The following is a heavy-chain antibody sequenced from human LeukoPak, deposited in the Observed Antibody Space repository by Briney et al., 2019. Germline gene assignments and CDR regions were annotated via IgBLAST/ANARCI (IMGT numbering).Heavy chain of an antibody. V-gene: IGHV3-74*01. CDR2: IDSDGSTT. CDR1: GFTFSHYR. J-gene: IGHJ4*02. Sequence: GGSLRLSCTASGFTFSHYRMHWVRQAPGKGLVWVSRIDSDGSTTSHADSVKGRFTTSRDNAKNTLYLQMSSLRVEDTAVYYCARSFLDQRSSWADSWGQGTLVTISS. D-gene: IGHD6-13*01. CDR3: ARSFLDQRSSWADS.